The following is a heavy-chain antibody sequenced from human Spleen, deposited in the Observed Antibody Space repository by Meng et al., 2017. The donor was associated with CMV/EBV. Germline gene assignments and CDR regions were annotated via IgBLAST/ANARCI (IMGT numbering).Heavy chain of an antibody. CDR2: IYPGDSNT. CDR3: ARFYGRSPPSYYFGMDV. CDR1: GYSFPNYW. Sequence: GGSLRLSCKGSGYSFPNYWIGWVRQMPGKGLEWMGIIYPGDSNTRYSPSFQGQVTISADTSISTAYLQWSSLKASDTAMYYCARFYGRSPPSYYFGMDVWGQGTTVTVSS. V-gene: IGHV5-51*01. D-gene: IGHD3-16*01. J-gene: IGHJ6*02.